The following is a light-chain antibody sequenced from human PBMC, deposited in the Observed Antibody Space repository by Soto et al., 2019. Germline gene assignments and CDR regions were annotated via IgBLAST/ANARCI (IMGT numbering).Light chain of an antibody. CDR2: GAS. CDR1: QSVSSNY. V-gene: IGKV3-20*01. Sequence: EIVLTQSPGTLSLSPGERATLSCWASQSVSSNYLAWYQQKPGQAPRLLIYGASTRATGIPHRFSGSGSATDFTLTISRLESEDFAVYYCQQYGGSPPWTFGQGTKVEIK. CDR3: QQYGGSPPWT. J-gene: IGKJ1*01.